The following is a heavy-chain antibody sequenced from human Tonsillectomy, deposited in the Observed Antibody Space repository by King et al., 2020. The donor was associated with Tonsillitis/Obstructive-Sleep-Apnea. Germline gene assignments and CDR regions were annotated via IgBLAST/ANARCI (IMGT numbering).Heavy chain of an antibody. V-gene: IGHV3-9*01. CDR3: AKASRVDYYYMDV. CDR2: ISWNSGSI. J-gene: IGHJ6*03. Sequence: VQLVESGGGLVQPGRSLRLSCAASGFTFDDYAMHWVRQAPGKGLEWVSGISWNSGSIGYADSVKGRFTISRDNAKNSLYLQMNSLRAEDTALYYCAKASRVDYYYMDVWGKGTTVTVSS. CDR1: GFTFDDYA.